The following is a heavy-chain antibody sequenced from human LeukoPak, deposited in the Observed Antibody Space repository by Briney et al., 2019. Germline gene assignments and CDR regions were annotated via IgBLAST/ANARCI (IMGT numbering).Heavy chain of an antibody. CDR3: AGKYYYDTSGYFYVDW. D-gene: IGHD3-22*01. Sequence: SETLSLTFTVSGQSINSGYYWGWIRQPPGKVLEWIGSIHHSGSTYYNPYLQSRVTISLDTSKNQFSLKLTSVTAADTVVYYCAGKYYYDTSGYFYVDWWGQGTLVTVSS. J-gene: IGHJ4*02. CDR2: IHHSGST. CDR1: GQSINSGYY. V-gene: IGHV4-38-2*02.